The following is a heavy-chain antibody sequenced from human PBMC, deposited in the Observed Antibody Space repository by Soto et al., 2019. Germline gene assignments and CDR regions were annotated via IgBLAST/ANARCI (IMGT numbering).Heavy chain of an antibody. Sequence: QVQLQESGPGLVKPSETLSLTCTVSGGSISSYYWSWIRQPPGKELEWIGYIYYSGSTNYNPSLKSRVTISVDTSKKPFPLKLSPVNAADTAVYYCARVLLSLTSSCYFDYGGQGTLVTVSS. D-gene: IGHD3-10*01. V-gene: IGHV4-59*01. CDR2: IYYSGST. CDR1: GGSISSYY. CDR3: ARVLLSLTSSCYFDY. J-gene: IGHJ4*02.